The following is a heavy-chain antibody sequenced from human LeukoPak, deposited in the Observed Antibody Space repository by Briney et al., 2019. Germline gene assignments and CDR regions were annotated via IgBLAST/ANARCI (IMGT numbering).Heavy chain of an antibody. CDR2: IRYNGNNQ. Sequence: GGSLRLSCAASGFTFNNYGMHWVRQAPGKGLEWVAFIRYNGNNQYYADSVKGRFTISRDNSKNALYLQMNSLRAEDTAVYYCASHYYMDVWGKGTTVTVSS. CDR3: ASHYYMDV. V-gene: IGHV3-30*02. J-gene: IGHJ6*03. CDR1: GFTFNNYG.